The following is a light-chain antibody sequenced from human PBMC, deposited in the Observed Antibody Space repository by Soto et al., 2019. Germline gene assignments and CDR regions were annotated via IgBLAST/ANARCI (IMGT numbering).Light chain of an antibody. V-gene: IGKV3-15*01. J-gene: IGKJ1*01. CDR1: QSVSNK. Sequence: EIVMTQSPATLSVSPGERASLSCRASQSVSNKLAWYQQKPGQAPRLLIYGASRRTTGILARFSGNGSVTEFTLTIGGLQSVDFAVYYCQQDSNWPQTFGQGTKVEIK. CDR2: GAS. CDR3: QQDSNWPQT.